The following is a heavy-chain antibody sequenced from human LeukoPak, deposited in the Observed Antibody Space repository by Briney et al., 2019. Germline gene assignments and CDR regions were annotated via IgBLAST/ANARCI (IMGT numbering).Heavy chain of an antibody. CDR2: ISSSSSYI. D-gene: IGHD3-22*01. J-gene: IGHJ4*02. Sequence: GGSLRLSCAASGFTFSSYSMNWVRQAPGKGLEWASSISSSSSYIYYADSVKGRFTISRDNAKNSLYLQMNSLRAEDTAVYYCASLVVSNQGGDYTFDYWGQGTLVTVSS. CDR1: GFTFSSYS. V-gene: IGHV3-21*01. CDR3: ASLVVSNQGGDYTFDY.